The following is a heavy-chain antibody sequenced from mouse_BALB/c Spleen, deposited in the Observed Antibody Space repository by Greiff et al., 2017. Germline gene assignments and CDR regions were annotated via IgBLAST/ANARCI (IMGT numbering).Heavy chain of an antibody. Sequence: EVQLQESGGDLVKPGGSLKLSCAASGFTFSSYGMSWVRQTPDKRLEWVATISSGGSYTYYPDSVKGRFTISRDNAKNTLYLQMSSLKSEDTAMYYCASLYGNYAYFDYWGQGTTLTVSS. CDR2: ISSGGSYT. D-gene: IGHD2-1*01. CDR3: ASLYGNYAYFDY. V-gene: IGHV5-6*01. CDR1: GFTFSSYG. J-gene: IGHJ2*01.